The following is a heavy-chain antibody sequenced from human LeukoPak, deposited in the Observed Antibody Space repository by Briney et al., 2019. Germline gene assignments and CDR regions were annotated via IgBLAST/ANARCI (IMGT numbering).Heavy chain of an antibody. J-gene: IGHJ6*03. CDR1: AGSTGINY. V-gene: IGHV4-59*08. CDR3: ARQGGYNDKDL. D-gene: IGHD2-15*01. Sequence: PSETLSLTRSVVAGSTGINYGCWVRQPPGKGLEWIGYIYYSGSTNYNPSLKSRVSISIDTSKNQFSLTRSSVTAADTAVYYCARQGGYNDKDLWGQGTTVIVSS. CDR2: IYYSGST.